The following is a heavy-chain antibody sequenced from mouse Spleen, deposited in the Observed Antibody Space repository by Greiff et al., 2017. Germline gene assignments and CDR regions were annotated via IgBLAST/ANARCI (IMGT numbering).Heavy chain of an antibody. J-gene: IGHJ2*01. CDR2: IDPETGGT. CDR1: GYTFTDYE. V-gene: IGHV1-15*01. D-gene: IGHD1-1*01. Sequence: VQGVESGAELVRPGASVTLSCKASGYTFTDYEMHWVKQTPVHGLEWIGAIDPETGGTAYNQKFKGKAILTADKSSSTAYMELRSLTSEDSAVYYCTRFYYGSSYPFAYWGQGTTLTVSS. CDR3: TRFYYGSSYPFAY.